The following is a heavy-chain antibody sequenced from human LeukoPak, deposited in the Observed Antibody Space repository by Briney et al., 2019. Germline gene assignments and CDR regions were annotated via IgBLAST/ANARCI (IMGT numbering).Heavy chain of an antibody. CDR3: ARDLGGILS. CDR2: ISSDGHTI. Sequence: PGGSLRLSCAASGFTFSDYYMNWIRQAPGRGLEGISYISSDGHTIYYADSVKGRFTISRDNAKNSLYLQMNSLRAEDTAVYYRARDLGGILSWGQGTLVTVSS. J-gene: IGHJ5*02. D-gene: IGHD2-15*01. V-gene: IGHV3-11*04. CDR1: GFTFSDYY.